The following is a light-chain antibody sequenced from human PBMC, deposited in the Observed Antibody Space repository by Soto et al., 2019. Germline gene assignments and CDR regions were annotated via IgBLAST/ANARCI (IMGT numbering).Light chain of an antibody. CDR2: GAS. CDR3: QQYGGSPLT. CDR1: QSVSSSS. Sequence: EIVLTQSPGTLSLSPGERATLSCRASQSVSSSSLAWYLQRPGQAPRLLIYGASKRAPGIPGRCSGSGSGTDFTLTISRLEPEDFGVYFCQQYGGSPLTCGQGTKVEI. V-gene: IGKV3-20*01. J-gene: IGKJ1*01.